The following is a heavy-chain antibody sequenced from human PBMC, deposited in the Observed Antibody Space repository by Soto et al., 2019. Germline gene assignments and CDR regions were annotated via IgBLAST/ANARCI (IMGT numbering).Heavy chain of an antibody. D-gene: IGHD4-17*01. CDR2: IYHSGST. CDR3: ASVWTTGTNWFVP. V-gene: IGHV4-4*02. J-gene: IGHJ5*02. CDR1: GGSINNTNW. Sequence: QVQLQESGPGLVKPSGTLSLTCAVSGGSINNTNWWSWVRQPPGKGLEWIGEIYHSGSTNYNPSLKGRVTISLDKSKAQFSLKLSSVTAAGTAVYYSASVWTTGTNWFVPWGPGTLVAVSS.